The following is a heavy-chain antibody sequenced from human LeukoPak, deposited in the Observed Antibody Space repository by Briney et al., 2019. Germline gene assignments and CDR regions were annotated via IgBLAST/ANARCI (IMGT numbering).Heavy chain of an antibody. D-gene: IGHD5-18*01. J-gene: IGHJ4*02. CDR2: IKKDGSER. V-gene: IGHV3-7*01. CDR3: ARGLSGVTGYTYGRGIDY. Sequence: GGSLRLSCAASGFTFSSHWMSWVRQAPGKGLEWVANIKKDGSERYYVDSVKGRLTISRDNAKTSLYLQMNSLRAEDTAVYYCARGLSGVTGYTYGRGIDYWGQGTLVTVSS. CDR1: GFTFSSHW.